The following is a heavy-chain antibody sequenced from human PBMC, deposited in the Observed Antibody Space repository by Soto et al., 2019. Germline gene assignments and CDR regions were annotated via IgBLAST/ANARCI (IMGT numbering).Heavy chain of an antibody. CDR1: GGSISGYF. CDR2: LYYSGST. D-gene: IGHD1-7*01. V-gene: IGHV4-59*08. Sequence: PSETLSLTCSVSGGSISGYFWSWIRQPPGKGLEWIGYLYYSGSTKYNPSLKSRVTISVDTSQNQFSLKLSSVTAADTAVYYCARHANRNYGLYYFDPWGQGTLVTVSS. J-gene: IGHJ4*02. CDR3: ARHANRNYGLYYFDP.